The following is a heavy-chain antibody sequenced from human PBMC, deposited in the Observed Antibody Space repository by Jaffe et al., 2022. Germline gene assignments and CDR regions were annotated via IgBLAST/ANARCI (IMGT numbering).Heavy chain of an antibody. J-gene: IGHJ6*03. V-gene: IGHV3-23*01. Sequence: EVQLLESGGGLVQPGGSLRLSCAASGFTFSSYAMSWVRQAPGKGLEWVSAISGSGGSTYYADSVKGRFTISRDNSKNTLYLQMNSLRAEDTAVYYCAKDPRDSNYVTHYYMDVWGKGTTVTVSS. CDR2: ISGSGGST. D-gene: IGHD4-4*01. CDR1: GFTFSSYA. CDR3: AKDPRDSNYVTHYYMDV.